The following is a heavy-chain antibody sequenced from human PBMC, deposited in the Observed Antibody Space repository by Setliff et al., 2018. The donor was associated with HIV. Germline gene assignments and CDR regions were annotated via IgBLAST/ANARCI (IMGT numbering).Heavy chain of an antibody. J-gene: IGHJ4*01. CDR2: IYYSGST. CDR3: ATLPQGYDYFDY. CDR1: GGTISSHY. Sequence: SETLSLTCTVSGGTISSHYWNWIRQSPGKGLEWIGYIYYSGSTNYNPSLKSRVTISVDASKNQISLKLSSVTAADTAVYYCATLPQGYDYFDYWGHGTLVTVSS. V-gene: IGHV4-59*11. D-gene: IGHD3-3*01.